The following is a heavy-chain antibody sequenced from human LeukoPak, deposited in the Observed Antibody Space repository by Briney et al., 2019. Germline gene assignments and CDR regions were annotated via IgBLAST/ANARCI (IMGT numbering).Heavy chain of an antibody. CDR2: ISSSSSYI. V-gene: IGHV3-21*01. D-gene: IGHD3-22*01. Sequence: GGSLRLSCAASGFTFSSYSMNWVSQAPGKGLEWVSSISSSSSYIYYADSVKGRFTISRDNAKNSLYLQMNSLRAEDTAVYYCARAGPMYYYDSSGYYREWFDPWGQGTLVTVSS. CDR1: GFTFSSYS. J-gene: IGHJ5*02. CDR3: ARAGPMYYYDSSGYYREWFDP.